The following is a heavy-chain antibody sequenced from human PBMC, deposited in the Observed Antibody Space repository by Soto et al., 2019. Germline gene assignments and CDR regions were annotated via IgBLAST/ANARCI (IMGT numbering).Heavy chain of an antibody. CDR1: CGSVRSDKW. CDR3: ARGTGSYYPDY. J-gene: IGHJ4*02. D-gene: IGHD3-10*01. Sequence: SETMPLTCAVSCGSVRSDKWWPWVRQPPGKGLEWIGDISHRRSTTYNPSLKSRVTMSVDTSKSQFSVILSSVTAADTAVYYCARGTGSYYPDYWGQGTLVTVSS. CDR2: ISHRRST. V-gene: IGHV4-4*02.